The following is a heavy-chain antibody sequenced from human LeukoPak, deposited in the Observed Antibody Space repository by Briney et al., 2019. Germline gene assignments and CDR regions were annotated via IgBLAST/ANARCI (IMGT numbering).Heavy chain of an antibody. Sequence: SETLSLTCTVSGGSISSSSDYWGWIRQPPGKGLEWIGEIYHSGSTNYNPSLKSRVTMSVDNSENHFSLRLSSVTAADTALYYCARSTVSVISRGAFHIWGQGTMVTVSS. D-gene: IGHD3-10*01. CDR1: GGSISSSSDY. J-gene: IGHJ3*02. CDR3: ARSTVSVISRGAFHI. V-gene: IGHV4-39*07. CDR2: IYHSGST.